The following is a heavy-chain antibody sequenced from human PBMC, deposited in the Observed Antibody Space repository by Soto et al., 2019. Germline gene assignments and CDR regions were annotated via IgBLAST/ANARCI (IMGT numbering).Heavy chain of an antibody. J-gene: IGHJ4*02. D-gene: IGHD3-10*01. Sequence: SETLSLTCIVSGGSMSEYFWSCIRQSPGKGLEWIGYIYYLGSTDYNPSLKRRVTISVDTSKRQFSLRLTSVTAADTAVYYCARDGYDGSGSPYPAYWGPGTQVTVSS. V-gene: IGHV4-59*01. CDR1: GGSMSEYF. CDR2: IYYLGST. CDR3: ARDGYDGSGSPYPAY.